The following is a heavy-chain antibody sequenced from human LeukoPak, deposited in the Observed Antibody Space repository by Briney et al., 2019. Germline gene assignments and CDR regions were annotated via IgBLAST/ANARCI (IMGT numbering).Heavy chain of an antibody. CDR1: GGTVSSYA. CDR3: AAFEGGYYYVDY. J-gene: IGHJ4*02. V-gene: IGHV1-69*04. CDR2: IIPILGIT. D-gene: IGHD3-22*01. Sequence: GASVKVSCKASGGTVSSYAISWVRQAPGQGLEWMGRIIPILGITNYAQKFQGRVTITADKSTSTAYMELSSLRSEDTAVYYCAAFEGGYYYVDYWGQGTLVTVSS.